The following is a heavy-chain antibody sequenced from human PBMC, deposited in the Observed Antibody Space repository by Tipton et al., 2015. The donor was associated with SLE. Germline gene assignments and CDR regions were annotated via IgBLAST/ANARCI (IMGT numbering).Heavy chain of an antibody. CDR2: ISSSSSTI. CDR3: AKASPRRYSSSWYEGDAFDI. J-gene: IGHJ3*02. D-gene: IGHD6-13*01. CDR1: GFTFSNYG. Sequence: SLRLSCAASGFTFSNYGMHWVRQAPGKGLEWVSYISSSSSTIYYADSVKGRFTISRDNAKNSLYLQMNSLRAEDTAVYYCAKASPRRYSSSWYEGDAFDIWGQGTMVTVSS. V-gene: IGHV3-48*01.